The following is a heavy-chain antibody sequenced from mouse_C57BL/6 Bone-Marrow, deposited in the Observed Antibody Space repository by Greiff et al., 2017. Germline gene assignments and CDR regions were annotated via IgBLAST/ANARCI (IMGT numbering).Heavy chain of an antibody. J-gene: IGHJ2*01. CDR2: FYPGSGSI. CDR3: ARHEALGSPLDY. V-gene: IGHV1-62-2*01. CDR1: GYTFTEYT. Sequence: QVHVKQSGAELVKPGASVKLSCKASGYTFTEYTIHWVKQRSGQGLEWIGWFYPGSGSIKYNEKFKDKATLTAGKSSSTVYMELSRLTSEDSAVYFSARHEALGSPLDYWGQGTTLTVSS. D-gene: IGHD1-1*01.